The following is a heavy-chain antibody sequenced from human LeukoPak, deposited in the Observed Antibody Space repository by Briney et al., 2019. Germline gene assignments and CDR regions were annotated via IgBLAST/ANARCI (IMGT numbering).Heavy chain of an antibody. V-gene: IGHV4-34*01. Sequence: SETLSLTCAVYAGSFSGYYWSWIRQPPGKGLEWIGEINQSGSTNYNPSLKSRVTISVDTSKNQFSLKLSSVPAADTAVYYCARHERVVVPAASSWFDPWGQGTLVTVSS. CDR2: INQSGST. CDR1: AGSFSGYY. D-gene: IGHD2-2*01. J-gene: IGHJ5*02. CDR3: ARHERVVVPAASSWFDP.